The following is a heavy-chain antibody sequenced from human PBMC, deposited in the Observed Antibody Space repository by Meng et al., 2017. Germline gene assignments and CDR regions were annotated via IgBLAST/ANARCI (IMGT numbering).Heavy chain of an antibody. CDR3: ARDRYSSSWQDAFDI. J-gene: IGHJ3*02. D-gene: IGHD6-13*01. V-gene: IGHV4-38-2*02. CDR1: GYSISSGYY. CDR2: IYHSGST. Sequence: GSLRLSCTVSGYSISSGYYWGWIRQPPGKGLEWIGSIYHSGSTYYNPSLKSRVTISVDTSKNQFPLKLSSVTAADTAVYYCARDRYSSSWQDAFDIWGQGTMVTVSS.